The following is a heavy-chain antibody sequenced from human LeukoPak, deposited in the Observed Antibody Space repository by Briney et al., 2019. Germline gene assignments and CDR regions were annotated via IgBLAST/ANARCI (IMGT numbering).Heavy chain of an antibody. CDR2: FSGSGGST. CDR1: GFIFSNYA. CDR3: AKSGYNRFDY. J-gene: IGHJ4*02. V-gene: IGHV3-23*01. D-gene: IGHD5-24*01. Sequence: PGGSLRLSCAASGFIFSNYAMSWVRQAPGKGLQWVSAFSGSGGSTYYADSVKGRFTISRDNSKNTLYLQMNSLIAEDTAVYYCAKSGYNRFDYWGQGTRVTVSS.